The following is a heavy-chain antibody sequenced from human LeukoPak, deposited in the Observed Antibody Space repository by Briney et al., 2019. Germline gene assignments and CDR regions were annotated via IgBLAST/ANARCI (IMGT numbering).Heavy chain of an antibody. V-gene: IGHV4-59*04. CDR3: ARAPASGAYSQDVWFDP. Sequence: GSLRLSCAASGFTFSSYSMNWVRQPPGKGLEWIGSIFYTGRTFCNPSLKSRVTMSVDTSKNQFSLNLSSVTAADTAVYYCARAPASGAYSQDVWFDPWGQGTLVTVSS. J-gene: IGHJ5*02. D-gene: IGHD1-26*01. CDR1: GFTFSSYSMN. CDR2: IFYTGRT.